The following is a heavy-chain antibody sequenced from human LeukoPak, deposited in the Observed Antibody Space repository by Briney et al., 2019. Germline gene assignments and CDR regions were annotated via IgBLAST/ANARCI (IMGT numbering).Heavy chain of an antibody. Sequence: GASVKVSCKASGYTFTGYYMHWVRQAPGQGLEWMGWINPNSGGTNYAQKFQGRVTMTRDTSISTAYMELSRLRSDDTAVYYCARALNRHAIVVVVAAPYYYYGMDVWGQGTTVTVSS. D-gene: IGHD2-15*01. CDR1: GYTFTGYY. J-gene: IGHJ6*02. CDR2: INPNSGGT. CDR3: ARALNRHAIVVVVAAPYYYYGMDV. V-gene: IGHV1-2*02.